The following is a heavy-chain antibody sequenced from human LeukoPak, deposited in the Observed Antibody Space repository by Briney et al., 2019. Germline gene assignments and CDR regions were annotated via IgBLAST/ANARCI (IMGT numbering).Heavy chain of an antibody. V-gene: IGHV1-2*02. Sequence: ASVKVSCKASGYTFTGYYMHWVRQAPGQGLEWMGWINPNSGGTNYAQKFQGRVTITRNTSISTAYMELSSLRSEDTAVYYCARAITMVRGVGGGYWGQGTLVTVSS. D-gene: IGHD3-10*01. J-gene: IGHJ4*02. CDR3: ARAITMVRGVGGGY. CDR1: GYTFTGYY. CDR2: INPNSGGT.